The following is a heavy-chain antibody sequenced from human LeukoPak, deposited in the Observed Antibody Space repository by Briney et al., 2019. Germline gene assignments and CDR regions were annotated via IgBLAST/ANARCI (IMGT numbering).Heavy chain of an antibody. Sequence: NPSETLSLTCTVSGGSISSYYWSWIRQPPGKGLEWIGYIYYSGSTNYNPSLKSRVTISVDTSKNQFSLKLSSVTAADTAVYYCARETSSAAFDIWGQGTMVTVSS. D-gene: IGHD6-6*01. CDR1: GGSISSYY. CDR3: ARETSSAAFDI. V-gene: IGHV4-59*01. J-gene: IGHJ3*02. CDR2: IYYSGST.